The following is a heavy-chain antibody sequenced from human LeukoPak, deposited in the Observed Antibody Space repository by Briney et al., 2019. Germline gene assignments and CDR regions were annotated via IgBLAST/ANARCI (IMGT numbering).Heavy chain of an antibody. CDR1: GYTFTGYY. CDR2: INPNSGGT. D-gene: IGHD2-15*01. J-gene: IGHJ3*02. Sequence: ASVKVSCKASGYTFTGYYMHWVRQAPGQGLEWMGWINPNSGGTNYAQKFQGWVTMTRDTSISTAYMELSRLRSDDTAVYCCAGVSGYCSGGSCYSGAFDIWGQGTMVTVSS. V-gene: IGHV1-2*04. CDR3: AGVSGYCSGGSCYSGAFDI.